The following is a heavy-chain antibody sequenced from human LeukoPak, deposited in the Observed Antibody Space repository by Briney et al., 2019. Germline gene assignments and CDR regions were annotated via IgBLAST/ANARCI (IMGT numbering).Heavy chain of an antibody. V-gene: IGHV4-34*01. D-gene: IGHD1-26*01. CDR3: AGEPDY. Sequence: SETLSLTCAVYGGSFSGYYWSWIRQPPGKGLEWIGEINHSGSTIYNPSLKSRVTISVDTSKNQFSLKLSSVTAADTAVYFCAGEPDYWGQGTLVTVSS. J-gene: IGHJ4*02. CDR1: GGSFSGYY. CDR2: INHSGST.